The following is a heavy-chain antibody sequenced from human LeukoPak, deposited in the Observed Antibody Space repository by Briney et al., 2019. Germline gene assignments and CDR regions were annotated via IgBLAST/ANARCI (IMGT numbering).Heavy chain of an antibody. CDR1: GYTFTSYG. J-gene: IGHJ4*02. V-gene: IGHV1-18*01. Sequence: ASVKVSCKASGYTFTSYGISWVRQAPGQGLEWMGWISAYNGNTNYAQKLQGRVTMTTDTSTSTAYMGLRSLRSDDTAVYYCARDRGKMITFGGVIVIWGQGTLVTVSS. CDR3: ARDRGKMITFGGVIVI. CDR2: ISAYNGNT. D-gene: IGHD3-16*02.